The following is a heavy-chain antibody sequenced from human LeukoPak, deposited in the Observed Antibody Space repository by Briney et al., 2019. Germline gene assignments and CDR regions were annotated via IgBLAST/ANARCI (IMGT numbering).Heavy chain of an antibody. V-gene: IGHV3-33*08. CDR2: IWYDGSNK. Sequence: GGSLRLSCTASGFTFSSYAMSWVRQAPGKGLEWVAVIWYDGSNKYYADSVKGRFTISRDNSKNTLYLQMNSLRAEDTAVYYCAKWAAGPTGGYWGQGTLVTVSS. CDR3: AKWAAGPTGGY. CDR1: GFTFSSYA. D-gene: IGHD6-13*01. J-gene: IGHJ4*02.